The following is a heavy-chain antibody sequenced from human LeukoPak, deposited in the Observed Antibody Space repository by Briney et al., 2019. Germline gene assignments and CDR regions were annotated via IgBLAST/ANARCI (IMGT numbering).Heavy chain of an antibody. CDR1: GGSISSGDYY. CDR2: IYYSGST. J-gene: IGHJ6*03. V-gene: IGHV4-61*08. CDR3: ARDNYDFWSGPMDV. Sequence: PSQTLSLTCTVSGGSISSGDYYWSWIRQPPGKGLEWIGYIYYSGSTNYNPSLESRVTISVDTSKNQFSLKLSSVTAADTAVYYCARDNYDFWSGPMDVWGKGTTVTVSS. D-gene: IGHD3-3*01.